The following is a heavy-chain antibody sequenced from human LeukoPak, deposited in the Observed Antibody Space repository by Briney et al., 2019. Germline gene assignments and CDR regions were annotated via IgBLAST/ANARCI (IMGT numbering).Heavy chain of an antibody. CDR1: GYTFTSYG. D-gene: IGHD2-21*02. V-gene: IGHV1-18*01. Sequence: ASVKVSCKASGYTFTSYGISWVRQAPGQGLEWMGWISAYNGNTNYAQKLQGRVTMTTDTSTSTAYMELRSLRSDDTAVYYCARAQYCGGDCYSGGFDYWGQGTLVTVSS. J-gene: IGHJ4*02. CDR2: ISAYNGNT. CDR3: ARAQYCGGDCYSGGFDY.